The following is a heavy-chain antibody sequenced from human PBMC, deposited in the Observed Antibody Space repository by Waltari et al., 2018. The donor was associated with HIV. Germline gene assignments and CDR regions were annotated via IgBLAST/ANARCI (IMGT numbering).Heavy chain of an antibody. J-gene: IGHJ6*02. CDR2: FDPEDDET. D-gene: IGHD3-10*01. CDR1: GYTLTELS. V-gene: IGHV1-24*01. CDR3: ATDFSGMVRAYSYYSLDV. Sequence: QVQLVQSGAEVKKPGASVKVSCKVSGYTLTELSMHWFRQAPGKGLEWMGNFDPEDDETIYAQKFQGRITMTEDTSSDTAYMELSSLTSGDTAVYYCATDFSGMVRAYSYYSLDVWGQGTTVTVSS.